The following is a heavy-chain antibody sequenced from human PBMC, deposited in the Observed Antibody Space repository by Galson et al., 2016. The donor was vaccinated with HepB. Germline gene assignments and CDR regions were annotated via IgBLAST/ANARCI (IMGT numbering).Heavy chain of an antibody. CDR3: ARKYHGSGSYRY. Sequence: SETLSLTCNVSGGSISSYFWSWVRQPPGKELEWIGYIYKTGNTNYSPSLQSRVTVSVDTSKNQFSLKLSSVTAADTAVYYCARKYHGSGSYRYWGQGTLVTVSS. J-gene: IGHJ4*02. CDR1: GGSISSYF. V-gene: IGHV4-59*12. D-gene: IGHD3-10*01. CDR2: IYKTGNT.